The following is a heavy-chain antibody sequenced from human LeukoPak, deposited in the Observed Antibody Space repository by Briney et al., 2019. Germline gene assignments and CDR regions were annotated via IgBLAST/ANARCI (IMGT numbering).Heavy chain of an antibody. V-gene: IGHV3-48*03. CDR3: ARDFLLPGIAAAGPGD. CDR1: GFTFSSYE. J-gene: IGHJ4*02. Sequence: GGSLRLSCAASGFTFSSYEMNWVRQAPGKGPEWVSYISSSGSTIYYADSVKGRFTISRDNAKNSLYLQMNSLRAEDTAVYYCARDFLLPGIAAAGPGDWGQGTLVTVSS. D-gene: IGHD6-13*01. CDR2: ISSSGSTI.